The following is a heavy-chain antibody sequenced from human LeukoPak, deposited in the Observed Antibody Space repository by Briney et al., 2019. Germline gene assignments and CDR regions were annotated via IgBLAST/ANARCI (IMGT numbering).Heavy chain of an antibody. J-gene: IGHJ3*02. Sequence: SETLSLTCTVSGYSISRGYYWGWIRQPPGKGLEWIGCIYHSGSTYYNPSLKSRVTISVDTSKNQFSLRLSSVTAADTAVYYCARATYYYDSSGYWTLEFDFDIWGQGTTVTVSS. CDR2: IYHSGST. D-gene: IGHD3-22*01. CDR1: GYSISRGYY. CDR3: ARATYYYDSSGYWTLEFDFDI. V-gene: IGHV4-38-2*02.